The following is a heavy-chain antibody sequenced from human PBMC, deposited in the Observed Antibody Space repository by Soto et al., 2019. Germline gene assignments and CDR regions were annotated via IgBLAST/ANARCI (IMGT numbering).Heavy chain of an antibody. CDR2: ISSSSSTI. D-gene: IGHD6-19*01. CDR3: ARHYSSGWWDC. V-gene: IGHV3-48*01. Sequence: EVQLVESGGGLVQPGGSLRLSCAASGFTFSSYSMNWVRQAPGKGLEWVSYISSSSSTIYYADSVKGRFTISRDNAKNSLYLQMNSLRAEDTAVYYCARHYSSGWWDCWGQGTLVTVSS. CDR1: GFTFSSYS. J-gene: IGHJ4*02.